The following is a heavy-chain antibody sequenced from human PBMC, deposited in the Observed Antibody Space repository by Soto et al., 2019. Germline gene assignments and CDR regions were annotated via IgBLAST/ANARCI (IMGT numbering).Heavy chain of an antibody. V-gene: IGHV1-8*02. J-gene: IGHJ2*01. Sequence: QAQLVQSGAEVKEPGASVKVSCKASGYTFGNYDISWVRQVTGQGLEWMGWMNPNSANTGYAQQFQGRVSMTRDTSMQTAYMELRSLRPEDTAIYYCARARDSSGYYYWYFDLWGRGTLVTVSS. CDR2: MNPNSANT. CDR1: GYTFGNYD. CDR3: ARARDSSGYYYWYFDL. D-gene: IGHD3-22*01.